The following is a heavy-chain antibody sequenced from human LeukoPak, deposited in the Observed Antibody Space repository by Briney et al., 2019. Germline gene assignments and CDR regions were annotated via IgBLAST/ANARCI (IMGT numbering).Heavy chain of an antibody. CDR1: GSITSLS. Sequence: PSETLSLTCTLSGSITSLSWTWIRQPPGQGLEWIGYVYHSGDTNYNPSLKSRVTMFVDTSRNQFSLKLTSVTAADTAVYYCARALSNWFDPWGQGTLVTVSS. CDR3: ARALSNWFDP. D-gene: IGHD2/OR15-2a*01. J-gene: IGHJ5*02. V-gene: IGHV4-59*01. CDR2: VYHSGDT.